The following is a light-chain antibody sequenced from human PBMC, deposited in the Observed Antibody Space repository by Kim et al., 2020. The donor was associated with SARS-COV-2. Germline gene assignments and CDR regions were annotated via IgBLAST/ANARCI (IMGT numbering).Light chain of an antibody. V-gene: IGLV3-19*01. J-gene: IGLJ3*02. CDR3: NSRDNNDNVM. Sequence: SSELTQDPAVSVALGQTVRITCHGDSLRSYYATWYQQKPGQAPILVIYGKNNRPSGIPDRFSGSSSGNTASLTITGTQAGDEADYYCNSRDNNDNVMFGGGTQLTVL. CDR2: GKN. CDR1: SLRSYY.